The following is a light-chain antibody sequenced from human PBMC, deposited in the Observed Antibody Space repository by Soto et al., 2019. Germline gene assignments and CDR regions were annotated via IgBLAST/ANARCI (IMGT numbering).Light chain of an antibody. Sequence: QSALTQPASVSGSPGQSITISCTGTSSDVGRFNLVSWYQQHPGKAPKLMIYEGTKRPSGVPDRFSGSKSGNTASLTVSGLQAEDEADYYCSSYAGSSNVFGTGTKLTVL. J-gene: IGLJ1*01. CDR1: SSDVGRFNL. CDR2: EGT. CDR3: SSYAGSSNV. V-gene: IGLV2-14*02.